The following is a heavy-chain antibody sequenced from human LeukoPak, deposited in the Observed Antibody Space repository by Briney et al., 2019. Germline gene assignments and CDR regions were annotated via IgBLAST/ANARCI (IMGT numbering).Heavy chain of an antibody. Sequence: GASVKVSCKASGYTFSAYYMHWVRQAPGQGLEWMGWINPNSGGTNYAQKFQGRVTMTRDTSISTAYMELSRLRSDDTAVYYCARGGGYNPKKPCDYWGQGTLVTVSS. CDR1: GYTFSAYY. CDR2: INPNSGGT. D-gene: IGHD3-22*01. V-gene: IGHV1-2*02. CDR3: ARGGGYNPKKPCDY. J-gene: IGHJ4*02.